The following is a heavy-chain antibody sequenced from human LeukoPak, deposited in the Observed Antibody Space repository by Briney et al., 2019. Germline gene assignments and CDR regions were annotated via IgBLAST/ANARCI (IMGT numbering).Heavy chain of an antibody. D-gene: IGHD4-17*01. V-gene: IGHV3-23*01. Sequence: GGSLRLSCAVSGFAFGSEAMSWVRQSPARGLEWVASISPGGGTTYYADYVKGRFTISRDNAKNSLYLQMNSLRAEDTALYHCARESDYGDVPDAFDIWGQGTMVTVSS. CDR1: GFAFGSEA. J-gene: IGHJ3*02. CDR2: ISPGGGTT. CDR3: ARESDYGDVPDAFDI.